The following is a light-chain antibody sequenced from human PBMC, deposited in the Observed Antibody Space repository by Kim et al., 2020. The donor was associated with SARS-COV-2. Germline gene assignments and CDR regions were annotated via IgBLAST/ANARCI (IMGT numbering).Light chain of an antibody. V-gene: IGKV3-20*01. J-gene: IGKJ2*01. CDR2: GAS. CDR1: QSVSSRY. Sequence: SPGERATPPCKASQSVSSRYFALFQQKPGQAPRLLIYGASSRATGIPDRFSGSGSGTDFTLTIRRLEPEDFAMYYCQQYGSSPMFTFGQGTKLEI. CDR3: QQYGSSPMFT.